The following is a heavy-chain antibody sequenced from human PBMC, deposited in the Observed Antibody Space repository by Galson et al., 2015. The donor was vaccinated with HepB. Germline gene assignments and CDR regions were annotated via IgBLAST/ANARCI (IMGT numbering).Heavy chain of an antibody. D-gene: IGHD2-2*01. CDR1: GGTFSSYA. V-gene: IGHV1-69*13. CDR2: IIPIFGTA. J-gene: IGHJ6*03. Sequence: SVKVSCKASGGTFSSYAISWVRQAPGQGLEWMGGIIPIFGTANYAQKFQGRVTITADESTSTAYMELSSLRSEDTAVYYCASQRGLYCSSTSCYFEGYYYYMDVWGKGTTVTVSS. CDR3: ASQRGLYCSSTSCYFEGYYYYMDV.